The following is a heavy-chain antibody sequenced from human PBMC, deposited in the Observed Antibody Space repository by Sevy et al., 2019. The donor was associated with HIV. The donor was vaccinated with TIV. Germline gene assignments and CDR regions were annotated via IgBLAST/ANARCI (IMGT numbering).Heavy chain of an antibody. CDR1: GFTFSSYA. CDR3: ARAEITMIVVAHFGMDV. J-gene: IGHJ6*02. Sequence: QLGGSLRLSCAASGFTFSSYAMHWVRQAPGKGLEWVAVISYDGSNKYYADSVKGRFTISRDNSKNTLYLQMNSLRAEDTAVYYCARAEITMIVVAHFGMDVWGQGTTVTVSS. D-gene: IGHD3-22*01. CDR2: ISYDGSNK. V-gene: IGHV3-30-3*01.